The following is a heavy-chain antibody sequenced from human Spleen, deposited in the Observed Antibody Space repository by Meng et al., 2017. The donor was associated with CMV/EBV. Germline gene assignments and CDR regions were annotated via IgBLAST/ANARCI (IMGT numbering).Heavy chain of an antibody. J-gene: IGHJ3*02. D-gene: IGHD1-26*01. V-gene: IGHV4-34*01. CDR2: INHSGST. CDR3: ARSEPFLDI. Sequence: SETLSLTCAVYGGSFSGYYWSWIRQPPGKGLEWIGEINHSGSTNYNPSLKSRVTISVDTSKNQLSLKLRSVTAADTAVYYCARSEPFLDIWGQGTMVTVSS. CDR1: GGSFSGYY.